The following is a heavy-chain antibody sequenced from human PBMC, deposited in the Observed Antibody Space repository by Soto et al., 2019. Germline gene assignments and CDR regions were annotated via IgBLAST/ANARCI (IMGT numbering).Heavy chain of an antibody. CDR1: GYSFTSYW. V-gene: IGHV5-51*01. CDR2: IYPGDSDT. CDR3: ATYPVDPREYHRNYYYGMDV. J-gene: IGHJ6*02. D-gene: IGHD5-12*01. Sequence: EVQLVQSGAEVKKPGEPRKISCKGSGYSFTSYWIGWVRQMPGKGLEWMGIIYPGDSDTRYSPSFQGQVTISADKSISTAYLQWSSLKASDTAMYYCATYPVDPREYHRNYYYGMDVWGQGTTVTVSS.